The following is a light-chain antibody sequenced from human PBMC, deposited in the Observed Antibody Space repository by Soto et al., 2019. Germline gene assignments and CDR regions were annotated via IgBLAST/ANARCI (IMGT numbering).Light chain of an antibody. CDR1: SSDVGDYKY. Sequence: QSALTQPASVSGSPGQSITISCSGTSSDVGDYKYVSWYQRHPGKVPKLMIYEVSHRPSGVPDRFSGSKSGNTAFLTISGLQADDEADYYCQSYDSNNVVFGGGTKVTVL. J-gene: IGLJ2*01. V-gene: IGLV2-14*01. CDR2: EVS. CDR3: QSYDSNNVV.